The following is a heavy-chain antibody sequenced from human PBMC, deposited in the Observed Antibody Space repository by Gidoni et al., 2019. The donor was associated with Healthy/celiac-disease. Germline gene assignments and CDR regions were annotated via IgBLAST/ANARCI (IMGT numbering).Heavy chain of an antibody. D-gene: IGHD5-18*01. CDR2: ISAYNGNT. CDR3: ARVIQPWGYYYYGMDV. CDR1: GYTFTSYG. V-gene: IGHV1-18*01. Sequence: QVQLVQSGAEVKKPGASVKVSCKASGYTFTSYGISWVRPAPGQGLEWMGWISAYNGNTNYAQKLQGRVTMTTDTSTSTAYMELRSLRSDDTAVYYCARVIQPWGYYYYGMDVWGQGTTVTVSS. J-gene: IGHJ6*02.